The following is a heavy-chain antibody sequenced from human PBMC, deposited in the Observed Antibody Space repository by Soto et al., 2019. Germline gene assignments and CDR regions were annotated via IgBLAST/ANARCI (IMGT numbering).Heavy chain of an antibody. CDR3: ARRYRLLGAPNDY. V-gene: IGHV3-30-3*01. J-gene: IGHJ4*02. D-gene: IGHD1-26*01. CDR2: ISYDGSNK. Sequence: QVQLVESGGGVVQPGRSLRLSCAASGFTFSSYAMHWVRQAPGKGLEWVAVISYDGSNKYYADSVKGRFTSSRDNSKNTLYLQMNSLRAEDTAVYYGARRYRLLGAPNDYWGQGTLVTVSS. CDR1: GFTFSSYA.